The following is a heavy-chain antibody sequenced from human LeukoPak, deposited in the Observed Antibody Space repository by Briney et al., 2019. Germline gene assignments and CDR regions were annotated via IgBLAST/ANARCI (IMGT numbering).Heavy chain of an antibody. D-gene: IGHD4-17*01. J-gene: IGHJ4*02. CDR1: GYTFTGYY. V-gene: IGHV1-2*02. CDR3: ARLTTTVTSFDY. CDR2: INPNSGGT. Sequence: ASVKVSCKASGYTFTGYYMHWVRQAPGQGLEWMGWINPNSGGTNYAQKFQGRVTMTRDTSISTAYMEMSRLRSDGTAVYYCARLTTTVTSFDYWGQGTLVTVSS.